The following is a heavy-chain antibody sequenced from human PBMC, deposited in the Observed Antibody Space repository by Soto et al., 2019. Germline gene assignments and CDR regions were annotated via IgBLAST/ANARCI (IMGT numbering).Heavy chain of an antibody. V-gene: IGHV7-4-1*01. J-gene: IGHJ6*04. D-gene: IGHD1-26*01. CDR2: INTNTGNP. CDR1: GYTFTRYA. Sequence: ASVKVSCKASGYTFTRYAVNWVRQAPGQGLEWMGWINTNTGNPTYAQGFRGRFVFSLDTSVSTAYLQIYSLKAEDTAVNYCARVRGVGGTNKYYYGMDVWGKGTTVTVSS. CDR3: ARVRGVGGTNKYYYGMDV.